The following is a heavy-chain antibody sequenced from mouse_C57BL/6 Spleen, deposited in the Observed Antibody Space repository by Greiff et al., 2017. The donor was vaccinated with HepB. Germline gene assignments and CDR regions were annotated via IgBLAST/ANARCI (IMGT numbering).Heavy chain of an antibody. V-gene: IGHV1-7*01. CDR2: INPSSGYT. CDR3: ADDYDEKYFDV. D-gene: IGHD2-4*01. Sequence: VQLQQSGAELAKPGASVKLSCKASGYTFTSYWMHWVKQRPGQGLEWIGYINPSSGYTKYNQKFKDKATLTADKSSSTAYMQLSSLTYEDSAVDYCADDYDEKYFDVWGTGTTVTVSS. J-gene: IGHJ1*03. CDR1: GYTFTSYW.